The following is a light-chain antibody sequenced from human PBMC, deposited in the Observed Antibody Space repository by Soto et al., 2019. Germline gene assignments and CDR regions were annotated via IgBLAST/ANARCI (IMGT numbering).Light chain of an antibody. Sequence: QPVLTQPPSVSGAPGQRVTISCTGSSSNIGAGYNVHWYQQLPGTAPKLLIYVNSNRPSGVPDRFSGSKSGTSASLAITGLQAEDEADYYCQSYDSSLRGVFGGGTQLTVL. CDR1: SSNIGAGYN. CDR3: QSYDSSLRGV. J-gene: IGLJ2*01. CDR2: VNS. V-gene: IGLV1-40*01.